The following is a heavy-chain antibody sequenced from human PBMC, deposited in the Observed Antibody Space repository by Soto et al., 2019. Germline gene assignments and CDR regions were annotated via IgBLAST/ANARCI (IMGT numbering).Heavy chain of an antibody. CDR1: GGTFSSYA. D-gene: IGHD2-15*01. CDR2: IIPIFGTA. CDR3: ARDHSPGGYCSGGSCYSYGMDV. V-gene: IGHV1-69*13. Sequence: GXSVKVSCKASGGTFSSYAISWVRQAPGQGLEWMGGIIPIFGTANYAQKFQGRVTITADESTSTAYMELSSLRSEDTAVYYCARDHSPGGYCSGGSCYSYGMDVWGQGTTVTVSS. J-gene: IGHJ6*02.